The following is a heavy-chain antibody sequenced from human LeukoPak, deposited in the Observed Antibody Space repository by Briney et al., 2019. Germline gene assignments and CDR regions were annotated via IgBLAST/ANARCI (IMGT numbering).Heavy chain of an antibody. CDR2: ISSSGSTI. V-gene: IGHV3-48*03. D-gene: IGHD3-16*01. CDR1: GFSFSSYE. CDR3: ARDSTLGWFDP. J-gene: IGHJ5*02. Sequence: GGSLRLSCATSGFSFSSYEMNWVRQAPGKGLEWVSYISSSGSTIYYADSVKGRFTISRDNAKNSLYLQLSSLRAEDTAVYYCARDSTLGWFDPWGQGTLVSVSS.